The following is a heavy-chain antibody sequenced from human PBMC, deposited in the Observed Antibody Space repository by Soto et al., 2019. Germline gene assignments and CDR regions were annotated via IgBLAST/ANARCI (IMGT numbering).Heavy chain of an antibody. CDR1: GYTFTSYY. V-gene: IGHV1-46*01. D-gene: IGHD6-19*01. J-gene: IGHJ4*02. CDR3: ARDRPTSGSRISAFPTEDY. CDR2: INPSGGST. Sequence: ASVKVSCKASGYTFTSYYMHWVRQAPGQGLEWMGIINPSGGSTSYAQKFQGRVTMTRDTSTSTVYMELSSLRSEDTAVYYCARDRPTSGSRISAFPTEDYWGQGTLVTVSS.